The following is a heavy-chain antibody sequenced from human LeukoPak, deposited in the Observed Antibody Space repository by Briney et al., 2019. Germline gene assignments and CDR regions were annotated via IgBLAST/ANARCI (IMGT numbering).Heavy chain of an antibody. V-gene: IGHV3-9*01. CDR1: GFTFDDYA. D-gene: IGHD4-17*01. CDR3: AKDLRDGDYLTPFDY. Sequence: AGGSLRLSCAASGFTFDDYAMHWVRQAPGKGLEWVSGISWNSGSIGYADSVKGRFTISRDNSKNTLYLQMNSLRAEDTAVYYCAKDLRDGDYLTPFDYWGQGTLVTVSS. J-gene: IGHJ4*02. CDR2: ISWNSGSI.